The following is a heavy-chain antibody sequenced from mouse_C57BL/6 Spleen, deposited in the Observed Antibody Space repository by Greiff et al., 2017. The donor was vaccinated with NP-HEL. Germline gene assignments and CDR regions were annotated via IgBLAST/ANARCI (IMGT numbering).Heavy chain of an antibody. CDR3: ARYDYEYFDV. J-gene: IGHJ1*03. D-gene: IGHD2-4*01. CDR2: IHPNSGST. V-gene: IGHV1-64*01. Sequence: QVQLKQSGAELVKPGASVKLSCKASGYTFTSYWMHWVKQRPGQGLEWIGMIHPNSGSTNYNEKFKSKATLTVDKSSSTAYMQLSSLTSEDSAVYYCARYDYEYFDVWGTGTTVTVSS. CDR1: GYTFTSYW.